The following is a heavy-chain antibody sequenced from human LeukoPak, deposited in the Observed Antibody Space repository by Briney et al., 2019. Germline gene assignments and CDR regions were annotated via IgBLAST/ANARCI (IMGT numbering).Heavy chain of an antibody. V-gene: IGHV1-69*05. J-gene: IGHJ5*02. CDR2: IIPIFGTA. CDR1: GGTFSSYA. Sequence: SVKVSCKASGGTFSSYAISWVRQAPGQGLEWMGGIIPIFGTANYAQKFQGRVTIATDESTSTAYMELSSLRSEDTAVYYCAPGAENWFDPWGQGTLVTVSS. CDR3: APGAENWFDP. D-gene: IGHD3-10*01.